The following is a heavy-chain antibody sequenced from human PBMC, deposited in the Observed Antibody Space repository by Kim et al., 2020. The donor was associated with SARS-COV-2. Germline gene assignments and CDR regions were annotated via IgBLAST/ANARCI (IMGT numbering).Heavy chain of an antibody. D-gene: IGHD3-22*01. V-gene: IGHV4-39*01. CDR1: GGSISSSSYY. CDR2: IYYSGST. CDR3: ARHPSITMIVIAWYFDR. Sequence: SETLSLTCTVSGGSISSSSYYWGWIRQPPGKGLEWIGSIYYSGSTYYNPSLKSRVTISVDTSKNQFSLKLSSVTAADTAVYYCARHPSITMIVIAWYFDRGGRGALVTVSS. J-gene: IGHJ2*01.